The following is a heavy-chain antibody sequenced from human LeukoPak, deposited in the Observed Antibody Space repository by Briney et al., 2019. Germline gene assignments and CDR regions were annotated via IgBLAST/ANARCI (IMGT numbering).Heavy chain of an antibody. J-gene: IGHJ4*02. CDR3: SREWGNGNDLRPDS. CDR1: GFTFREFA. V-gene: IGHV3-49*03. Sequence: PGGSLRLSCTSSGFTFREFAVSWFRQAPGKGLGWIGFIRCSIYGGTPKAAASVKGRFIFSRDDSKGVAYLRMNSLKTDDTAVYYCSREWGNGNDLRPDSWGQGTLVTVSS. D-gene: IGHD1-1*01. CDR2: IRCSIYGGTP.